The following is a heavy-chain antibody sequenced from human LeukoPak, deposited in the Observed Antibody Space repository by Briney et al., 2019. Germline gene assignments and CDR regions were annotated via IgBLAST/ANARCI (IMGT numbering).Heavy chain of an antibody. V-gene: IGHV3-23*01. J-gene: IGHJ4*02. CDR2: ISGSGVDT. Sequence: PGGSLRLSCAASGFSFSTYAMSWVRQAPGKGLEWVSGISGSGVDTHYADSVKGRFRISRDNSKNTLYLQLSSLRAEDTAVYYCAPGTYRLGDYWGLGTLVTVSS. CDR1: GFSFSTYA. CDR3: APGTYRLGDY. D-gene: IGHD3-16*02.